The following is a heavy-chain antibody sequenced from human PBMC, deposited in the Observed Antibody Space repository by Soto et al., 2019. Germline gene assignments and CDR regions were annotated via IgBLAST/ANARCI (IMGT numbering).Heavy chain of an antibody. D-gene: IGHD3-22*01. CDR1: GGSISSGGYY. Sequence: SETLSLTCTVSGGSISSGGYYWSWIRQHPGKGLEWIGYIYYSGSTYYNPSLKSRVTISVDTSKNQFSLKLSSVTAADTAVYYCARDRGITMIVDSDYYYGMDVWGQGTTVTVSS. J-gene: IGHJ6*02. CDR3: ARDRGITMIVDSDYYYGMDV. CDR2: IYYSGST. V-gene: IGHV4-31*03.